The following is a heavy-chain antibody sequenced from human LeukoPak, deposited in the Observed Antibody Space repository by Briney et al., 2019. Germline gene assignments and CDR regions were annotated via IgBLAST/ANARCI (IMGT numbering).Heavy chain of an antibody. Sequence: SETLSLTCTVSGGSISTNFHYWGWIRQPPGKGLEWIGSMSFTGTTYYNPSLKSRLTISVDTSQNEVSLRLSSVTAADTAVYYCARLTPPHLAAADPPDFDFWGQGTLVTVSS. D-gene: IGHD6-13*01. V-gene: IGHV4-39*01. CDR3: ARLTPPHLAAADPPDFDF. CDR2: MSFTGTT. J-gene: IGHJ4*02. CDR1: GGSISTNFHY.